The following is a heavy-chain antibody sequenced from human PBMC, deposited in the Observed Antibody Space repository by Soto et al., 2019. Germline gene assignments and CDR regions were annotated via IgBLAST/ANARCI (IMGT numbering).Heavy chain of an antibody. CDR3: AKASSDSDFWSGYYTRGENYFDY. CDR1: GFTFSSYA. D-gene: IGHD3-3*01. V-gene: IGHV3-23*01. CDR2: ISGSGGST. J-gene: IGHJ4*02. Sequence: EVQLLESGGGLVQPGGSLRLSCAASGFTFSSYAMSWVRQAPGKGLEWVSAISGSGGSTYYADSVKGQFTISRDNSKNTLYLQMNSLRAEDTAVYYCAKASSDSDFWSGYYTRGENYFDYWGQGTLVTVSS.